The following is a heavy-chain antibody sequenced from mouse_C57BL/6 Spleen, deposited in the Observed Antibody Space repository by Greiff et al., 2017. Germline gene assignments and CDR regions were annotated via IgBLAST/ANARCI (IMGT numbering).Heavy chain of an antibody. CDR3: ARETIYDGYLYAMDY. D-gene: IGHD2-3*01. Sequence: ESGPGLVKPSQSLSLTCSVTGYSITSGYYWNWIRQFPGNQLEWMGYISYDGSNNYNPSLQNRISITRYASKNQFFLKLNSMTTEDTATYYCARETIYDGYLYAMDYWGQGTSVTVSS. CDR2: ISYDGSN. CDR1: GYSITSGYY. J-gene: IGHJ4*01. V-gene: IGHV3-6*01.